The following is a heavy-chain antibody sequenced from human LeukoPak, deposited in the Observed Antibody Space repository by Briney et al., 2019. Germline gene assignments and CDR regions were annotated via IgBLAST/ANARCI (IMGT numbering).Heavy chain of an antibody. D-gene: IGHD3-22*01. CDR2: INHSGST. CDR3: ARAYYYDSSGYYLGLDY. J-gene: IGHJ4*02. CDR1: GGSFSGYS. Sequence: SETLSLTCAVYGGSFSGYSWSWIRQPPGKGLEWIGEINHSGSTNYNPSLKSRITISVDTSKNQFSLKLSSVTAADTAVYYCARAYYYDSSGYYLGLDYWGQGTLVTVSS. V-gene: IGHV4-34*01.